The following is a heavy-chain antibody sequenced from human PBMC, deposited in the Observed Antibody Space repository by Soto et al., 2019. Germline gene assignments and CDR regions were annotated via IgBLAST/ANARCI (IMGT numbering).Heavy chain of an antibody. Sequence: SETLSLTCTVSGGSISSGGYYWSWIRQHPGKGLEWIGYIYYSGSTYYNPSLKSRVTISVDTSKNQFSLKLSSVTAADTAVYYCARAPPRTSIAARPFDYWGQGTLVTVSS. CDR1: GGSISSGGYY. J-gene: IGHJ4*02. CDR2: IYYSGST. V-gene: IGHV4-31*03. D-gene: IGHD6-6*01. CDR3: ARAPPRTSIAARPFDY.